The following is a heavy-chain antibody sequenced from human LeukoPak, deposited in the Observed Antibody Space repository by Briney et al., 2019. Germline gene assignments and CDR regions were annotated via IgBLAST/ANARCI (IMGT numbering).Heavy chain of an antibody. Sequence: SETLSLTCTVSGGSISSSSYYWGWIRQPPGKGLEWIGSIYYSGSTYYNPSLKSRVTISVDTSKNQFSLKLSSVTAADTAVYCCARHVRGVDYWGQGTLVTVSS. CDR1: GGSISSSSYY. D-gene: IGHD3-10*01. V-gene: IGHV4-39*01. CDR2: IYYSGST. J-gene: IGHJ4*02. CDR3: ARHVRGVDY.